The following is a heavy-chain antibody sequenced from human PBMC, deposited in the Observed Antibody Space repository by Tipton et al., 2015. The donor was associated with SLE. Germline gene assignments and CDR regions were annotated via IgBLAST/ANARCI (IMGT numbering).Heavy chain of an antibody. J-gene: IGHJ6*03. CDR2: INHSGST. Sequence: TLSLTCAVYGGSFSGYYWSWIRQPPGKGLEWIGEINHSGSTNYNPSLKSRVTISVDTSKNQFSLKLSSVTAADTAVYYCTRGTGSRHYYSMDVWGSGTTVTVSS. CDR1: GGSFSGYY. D-gene: IGHD3-10*01. V-gene: IGHV4-34*01. CDR3: TRGTGSRHYYSMDV.